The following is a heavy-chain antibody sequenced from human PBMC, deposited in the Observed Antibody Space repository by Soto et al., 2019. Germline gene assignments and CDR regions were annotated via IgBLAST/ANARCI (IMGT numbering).Heavy chain of an antibody. J-gene: IGHJ6*02. CDR1: GFTFTNYA. D-gene: IGHD3-16*02. Sequence: PGGSLRLSCVASGFTFTNYAFNWVRQAPGKGLEWVSCISGSGLNTKYADSVQGRFTISRDTSKNSLYLQMNCLRAEATALYYCAKARDDYLWGSDRYTSYAMDVWVQGTTVTAS. CDR3: AKARDDYLWGSDRYTSYAMDV. V-gene: IGHV3-23*01. CDR2: ISGSGLNT.